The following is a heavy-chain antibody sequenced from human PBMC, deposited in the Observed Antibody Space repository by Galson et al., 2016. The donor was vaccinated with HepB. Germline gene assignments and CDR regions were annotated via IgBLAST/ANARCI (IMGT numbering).Heavy chain of an antibody. CDR1: GLSLSDYN. D-gene: IGHD2-21*01. V-gene: IGHV3-48*01. Sequence: SLRLSCAASGLSLSDYNMNWVRQAPGKGLEWVAYISRRSDSIDYAESVKGRFTISRGSGDKSLSLHMSSLRAADSAVYSCARGLSHLLMTVVIPDAFDMWGPGTLVTASS. J-gene: IGHJ3*02. CDR3: ARGLSHLLMTVVIPDAFDM. CDR2: ISRRSDSI.